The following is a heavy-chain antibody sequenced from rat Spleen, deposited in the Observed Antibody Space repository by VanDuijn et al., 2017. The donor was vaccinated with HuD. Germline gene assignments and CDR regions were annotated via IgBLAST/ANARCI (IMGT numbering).Heavy chain of an antibody. CDR2: ISPSGGST. CDR3: TTENYWFAY. Sequence: EVQLVESGGGLVQPGRSLKLSCAALGFTFSNYDMAWVRQAPTKGLEWVASISPSGGSTFYRDSVKGRFTVSRDNAKSTLFLQMDSLRSEDTATYYCTTENYWFAYWGQGTLVTVSS. V-gene: IGHV5-27*01. J-gene: IGHJ3*01. D-gene: IGHD1-10*01. CDR1: GFTFSNYD.